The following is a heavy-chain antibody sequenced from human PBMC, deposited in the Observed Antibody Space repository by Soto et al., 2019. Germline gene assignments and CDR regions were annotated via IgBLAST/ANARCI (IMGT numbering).Heavy chain of an antibody. CDR1: GGSISSSSYY. CDR2: IYYSGST. J-gene: IGHJ5*02. Sequence: QLQLQESGPGLVKPSETLSLTCTVSGGSISSSSYYWGWIRQPPGKGLEWIGSIYYSGSTYYHPSLKSRVTMSVDTSMNQFSLKLSSVTSADTAVYYCARLLAADGFSSYFDPWGQGTLVTVAS. V-gene: IGHV4-39*01. CDR3: ARLLAADGFSSYFDP. D-gene: IGHD6-13*01.